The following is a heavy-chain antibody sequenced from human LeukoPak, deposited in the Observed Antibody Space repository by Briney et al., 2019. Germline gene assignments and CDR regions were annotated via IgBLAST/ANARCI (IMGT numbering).Heavy chain of an antibody. J-gene: IGHJ4*02. CDR3: AREVDRDAFNRHFDC. CDR2: INPNSGVT. CDR1: GYTFTGYY. V-gene: IGHV1-2*06. D-gene: IGHD5-24*01. Sequence: ASVKVSCKASGYTFTGYYMHWVRQAPGQGLEWMGRINPNSGVTNYAQKFQGRVTMTRDTSISTAYMELSSLRSDDTAVYYCAREVDRDAFNRHFDCWGQGTLVTVSS.